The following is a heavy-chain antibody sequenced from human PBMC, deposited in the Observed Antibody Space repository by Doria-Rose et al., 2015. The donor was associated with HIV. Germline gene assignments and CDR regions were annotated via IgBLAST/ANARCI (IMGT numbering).Heavy chain of an antibody. Sequence: VQLVESGPGLVKPSQTLSLTCTVSGGSISSGGYYWSWIRQHPGKGLEWIGYIYYSGSTYYNPSLKRRVTISVDPSKNQFSLKLGSVTAADTAVYYCAREGWASDKGVWFDPWGQGTLVTVSS. CDR2: IYYSGST. CDR3: AREGWASDKGVWFDP. D-gene: IGHD3-10*01. V-gene: IGHV4-31*03. J-gene: IGHJ5*02. CDR1: GGSISSGGYY.